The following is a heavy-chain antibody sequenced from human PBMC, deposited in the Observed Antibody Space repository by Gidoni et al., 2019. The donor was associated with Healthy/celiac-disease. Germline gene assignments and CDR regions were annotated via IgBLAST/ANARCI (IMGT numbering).Heavy chain of an antibody. CDR2: IYYSGST. CDR1: GGSISSGGYY. V-gene: IGHV4-31*03. CDR3: AREDKGSYYIGY. D-gene: IGHD1-26*01. J-gene: IGHJ4*02. Sequence: QVQLQESALGLGKPSHTLSLTCTVAGGSISSGGYYWSWIRQHPGKGLEWIGYIYYSGSTYYNPSLKSRVTISVDTSKNQFSLKLSSVTAADTAVYYCAREDKGSYYIGYWGQGTLVTVSS.